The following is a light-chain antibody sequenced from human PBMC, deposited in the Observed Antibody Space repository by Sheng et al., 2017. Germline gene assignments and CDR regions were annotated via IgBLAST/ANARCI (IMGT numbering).Light chain of an antibody. CDR2: QDS. CDR1: GLNFQY. J-gene: IGLJ1*01. CDR3: QAWDGRKYV. V-gene: IGLV3-1*01. Sequence: SYELTQPPSVSVSPGQTVTIPCSGYGLNFQYVCWYQQKPGQSPVLVLFQDSKRPSGIPERFSGSNSGNTATLTISGTQTMDEADYYCQAWDGRKYVFGTGTEVSVL.